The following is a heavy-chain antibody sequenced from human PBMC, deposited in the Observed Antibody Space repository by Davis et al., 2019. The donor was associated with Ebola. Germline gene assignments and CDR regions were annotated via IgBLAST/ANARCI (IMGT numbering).Heavy chain of an antibody. J-gene: IGHJ5*02. V-gene: IGHV3-21*05. CDR2: ISGGYT. CDR1: GFSFTSYS. D-gene: IGHD1/OR15-1a*01. Sequence: GESLKISCAASGFSFTSYSMNWVRQAPGKGLEWVAYISGGYTYYAESVKGRFTISRDSAKDSLYLQMNSLRAEDTAVYYCARANNNWNMFDPWGQGTLVTVSS. CDR3: ARANNNWNMFDP.